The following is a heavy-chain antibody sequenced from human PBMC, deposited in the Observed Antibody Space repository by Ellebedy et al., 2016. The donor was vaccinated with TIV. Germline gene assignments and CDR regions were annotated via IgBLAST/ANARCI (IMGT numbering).Heavy chain of an antibody. CDR2: FSGSGGST. V-gene: IGHV3-23*01. J-gene: IGHJ4*02. CDR3: ARMASKTAINSY. D-gene: IGHD5-24*01. CDR1: GFTFSNYA. Sequence: GESLKISXAASGFTFSNYAMSWVRQAPGKGLEWVSSFSGSGGSTYYADSVKGRFTISRDNAKNSLYLQMNSLRAEDTAVYYCARMASKTAINSYWGQGTLVTVSS.